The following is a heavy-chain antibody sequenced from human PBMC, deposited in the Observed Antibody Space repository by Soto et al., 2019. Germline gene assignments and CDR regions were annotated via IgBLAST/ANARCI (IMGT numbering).Heavy chain of an antibody. CDR2: IYYSGST. V-gene: IGHV4-39*01. Sequence: QLQLQESGPGLVKPSETLSLTCTVSGGSISSSSYYWGWIRQPPGKGLEWIGSIYYSGSTYYNPSLKSRGTISVDTSKNQFSLKLSSVTAADTAVYYCARQRRGYSYGFDYWGQGTLVTVSS. CDR1: GGSISSSSYY. J-gene: IGHJ4*02. CDR3: ARQRRGYSYGFDY. D-gene: IGHD5-18*01.